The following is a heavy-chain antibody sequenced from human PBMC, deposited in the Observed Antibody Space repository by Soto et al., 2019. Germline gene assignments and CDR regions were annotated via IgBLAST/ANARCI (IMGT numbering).Heavy chain of an antibody. V-gene: IGHV1-69*12. CDR2: ISPLFRTP. D-gene: IGHD4-4*01. CDR3: ARDNDRLQLGGNYYYILDV. CDR1: GGTFSSSA. J-gene: IGHJ6*02. Sequence: QVQLVQSGAEMKEPGSSVKVSCKTSGGTFSSSAISWLRQAPGQGLEWMGGISPLFRTPDYAQKFQGRVTIAADESASTDYMELSSLRSEDTAVYYCARDNDRLQLGGNYYYILDVWGQETTITVSS.